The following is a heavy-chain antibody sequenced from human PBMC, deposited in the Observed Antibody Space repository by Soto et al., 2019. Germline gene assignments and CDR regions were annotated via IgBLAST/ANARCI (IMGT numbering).Heavy chain of an antibody. V-gene: IGHV4-30-4*01. Sequence: SETLALTCTVSGGSISSGDYYWSWIRQPPGKGLEWIGYIYYSGSTYYNPSLKSRVTISVDTSKNQFSLKLSSVTAADTAVYYCARDPIAADGKIHDRGQGPLVIVSS. CDR3: ARDPIAADGKIHD. CDR1: GGSISSGDYY. D-gene: IGHD6-13*01. CDR2: IYYSGST. J-gene: IGHJ4*02.